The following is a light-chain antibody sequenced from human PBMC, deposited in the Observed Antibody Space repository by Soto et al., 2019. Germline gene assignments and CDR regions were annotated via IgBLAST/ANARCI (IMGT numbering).Light chain of an antibody. CDR3: CSYAGSYVV. J-gene: IGLJ2*01. CDR1: SSDVGGYNY. CDR2: DVS. V-gene: IGLV2-11*01. Sequence: QSALTQPRSVSGSPGQSVTISCTGTSSDVGGYNYVSWYQQHPGKAPKLLIYDVSKRPSGVPDRFSGSQSCNTASLTLSGLQAEDEADYYCCSYAGSYVVFGGGTKLTVL.